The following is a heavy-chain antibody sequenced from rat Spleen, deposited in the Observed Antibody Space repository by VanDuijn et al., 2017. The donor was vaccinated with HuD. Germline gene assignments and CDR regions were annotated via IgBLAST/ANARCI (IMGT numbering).Heavy chain of an antibody. CDR3: TTEATRAYFDY. D-gene: IGHD1-4*01. CDR1: GFTFSNSY. CDR2: ISYDGRST. J-gene: IGHJ2*01. V-gene: IGHV5-20*01. Sequence: EVQLMESGGGLVQPGRSMKLSCAASGFTFSNSYMAWVRQGPTKGLEWVTTISYDGRSTYYRDSVKGRFTISRDNAKSSLYLQMDSLRSEDTATYYCTTEATRAYFDYWGQGVMVTVSS.